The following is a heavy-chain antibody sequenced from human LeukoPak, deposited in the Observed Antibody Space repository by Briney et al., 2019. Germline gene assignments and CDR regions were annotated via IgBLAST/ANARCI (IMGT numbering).Heavy chain of an antibody. Sequence: SQTLSLTCTVSGGSITSGSYFWSWIRQPAGKGLEYIGRVHISGSINYNPSLKSRVTISVDTSKNQFSLKLSSVTAADTAVYFCARGPYSYDSSGAFDIWGQGTMVTVSS. CDR1: GGSITSGSYF. CDR2: VHISGSI. V-gene: IGHV4-61*02. D-gene: IGHD3-22*01. CDR3: ARGPYSYDSSGAFDI. J-gene: IGHJ3*02.